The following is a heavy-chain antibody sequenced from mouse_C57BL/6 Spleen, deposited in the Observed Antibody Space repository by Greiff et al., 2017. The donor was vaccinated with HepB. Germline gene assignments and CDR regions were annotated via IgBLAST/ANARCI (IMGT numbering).Heavy chain of an antibody. V-gene: IGHV10-3*01. Sequence: EVMLVESGGGLVQPKGSLKLSCAASGFTFNTYAMHWVRQAPGKGLEWVARIRSKSSNYATYYADSVKDRFTISRDDSQSMLYLQMNNLKTEDTAMYYCVRAAGSSNYYAMDYWGQGTSVTVSS. CDR3: VRAAGSSNYYAMDY. CDR2: IRSKSSNYAT. D-gene: IGHD1-1*01. CDR1: GFTFNTYA. J-gene: IGHJ4*01.